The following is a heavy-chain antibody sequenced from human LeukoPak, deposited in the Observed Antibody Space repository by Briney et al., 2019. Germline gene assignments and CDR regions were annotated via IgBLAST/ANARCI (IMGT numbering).Heavy chain of an antibody. J-gene: IGHJ4*02. CDR1: GFTFSDHY. CDR2: ISIGDTAI. Sequence: GGSLRLSCAASGFTFSDHYMSWIRQAPGKGLEWISYISIGDTAIFYADSVKGRFTISRDNAKDSLYLQMSSLRAEDTAVYYCARAHYYFGSRHPNYFDSWGQGTLVTVSS. D-gene: IGHD3-10*01. CDR3: ARAHYYFGSRHPNYFDS. V-gene: IGHV3-11*01.